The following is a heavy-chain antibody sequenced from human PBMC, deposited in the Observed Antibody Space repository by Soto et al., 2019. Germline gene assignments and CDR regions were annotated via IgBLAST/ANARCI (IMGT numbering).Heavy chain of an antibody. Sequence: SETLSLTCVVYGGSVSDYSLNWILQRPGKGLEWIGESNQSGGTTYRPSLKSRVTMSIYTPKQEFSLKVRSVTAADTAVYYCARGRRFTSGTYRANYNSGLDDWGPGTTVTVSS. CDR1: GGSVSDYS. D-gene: IGHD3-10*01. V-gene: IGHV4-34*01. J-gene: IGHJ6*02. CDR3: ARGRRFTSGTYRANYNSGLDD. CDR2: SNQSGGT.